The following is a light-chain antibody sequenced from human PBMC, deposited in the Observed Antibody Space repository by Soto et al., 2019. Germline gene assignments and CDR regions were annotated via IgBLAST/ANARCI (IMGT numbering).Light chain of an antibody. J-gene: IGLJ3*02. Sequence: QSALTQPASVSGSPGQSITISCTGTSSDVGVYNHVSWYQQHPGKVPKLMIYEVSNRPSGVSDRFSGSKSGNTASLTISGLQAEDEADYYCNSYRDTETFWVFGGGTKLTVL. CDR1: SSDVGVYNH. CDR3: NSYRDTETFWV. V-gene: IGLV2-14*01. CDR2: EVS.